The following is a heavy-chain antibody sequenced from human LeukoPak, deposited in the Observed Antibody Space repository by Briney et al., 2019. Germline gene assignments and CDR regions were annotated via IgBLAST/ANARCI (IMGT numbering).Heavy chain of an antibody. CDR1: GFTFTSFA. J-gene: IGHJ6*02. CDR2: INAGGSTT. Sequence: PGGSLRLSCSASGFTFTSFAMSWVRQAPGRGLEWVAVINAGGSTTYYADSVKGRFIISRDNSKNTMSVQMNRLRAEDTAVYYCAKEGEICFGRRCYSHYHSAMDAWGQGTTVTVSS. CDR3: AKEGEICFGRRCYSHYHSAMDA. D-gene: IGHD2-21*01. V-gene: IGHV3-23*01.